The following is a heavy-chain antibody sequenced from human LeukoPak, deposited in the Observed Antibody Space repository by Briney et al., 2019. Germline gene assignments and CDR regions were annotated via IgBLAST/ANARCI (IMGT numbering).Heavy chain of an antibody. D-gene: IGHD2-2*01. V-gene: IGHV3-7*01. CDR3: ARDPDPQLLWGGSRQFDY. Sequence: GGSLRRSCAASGFTFSSYWMSWVRKAPGKGLEWVANIKQDGSEKYYVDSVKGRFTISRDNAKNSLYLQMNSLRAEDTAVYYCARDPDPQLLWGGSRQFDYWGQGTLVTVSS. J-gene: IGHJ4*02. CDR1: GFTFSSYW. CDR2: IKQDGSEK.